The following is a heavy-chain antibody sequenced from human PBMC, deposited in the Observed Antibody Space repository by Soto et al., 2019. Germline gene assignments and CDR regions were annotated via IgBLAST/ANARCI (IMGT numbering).Heavy chain of an antibody. J-gene: IGHJ6*02. V-gene: IGHV3-21*01. D-gene: IGHD3-22*01. CDR2: ISSSSSYI. Sequence: EVQLVESGGGLVKPGGSLRLSCAASGFTFSSYSMNWVRQAPGKGLEWVSSISSSSSYIYYADSVKGRFTISRDNAKNSLYLQMNSLRAEDTAVYYCSGYYYYYYGMDVWGQGTTVTVSS. CDR1: GFTFSSYS. CDR3: SGYYYYYYGMDV.